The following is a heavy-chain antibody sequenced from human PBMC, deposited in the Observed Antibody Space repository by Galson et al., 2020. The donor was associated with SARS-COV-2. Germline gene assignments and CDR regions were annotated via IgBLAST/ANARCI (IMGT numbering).Heavy chain of an antibody. V-gene: IGHV3-33*06. D-gene: IGHD3-3*01. CDR2: IWYDGSNK. CDR3: AKEDTIFGVARPYYYYMDV. Sequence: GGSLRLSCAASGFTFSSYGMHWVRQAPGKGLEWVAVIWYDGSNKYYADSVKGRFTISRDNSKNTLYLQMNSLRAEDTAVYYCAKEDTIFGVARPYYYYMDVWGKGTTVTVSS. CDR1: GFTFSSYG. J-gene: IGHJ6*03.